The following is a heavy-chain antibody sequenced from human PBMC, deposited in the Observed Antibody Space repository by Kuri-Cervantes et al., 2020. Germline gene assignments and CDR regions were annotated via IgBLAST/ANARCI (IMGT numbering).Heavy chain of an antibody. Sequence: SETLSLTCSVSDASIGIFYWSWIRQPPEGVLEWIGSIFYSGNTYYTPSLKSRVTISLDTSKNQFSLKLTSMAAADTAVYYCARVAYSYYYDSSGYLPFDYWGQGTLVTVSS. J-gene: IGHJ4*02. D-gene: IGHD3-22*01. CDR2: IFYSGNT. CDR1: DASIGIFY. V-gene: IGHV4-59*05. CDR3: ARVAYSYYYDSSGYLPFDY.